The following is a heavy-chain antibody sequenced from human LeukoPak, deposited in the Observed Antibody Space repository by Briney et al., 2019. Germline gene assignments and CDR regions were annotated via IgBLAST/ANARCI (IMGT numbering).Heavy chain of an antibody. CDR2: IYYSGST. V-gene: IGHV4-59*01. Sequence: SETLSLTCAVYGGSFSGYYWSWIRQPPGKGLEWIGYIYYSGSTNYNPSLKSRVTISVDTSKNQFSLKLSSVTAADTAVYYCARGMRGGEIDYWGQGTLVTVSS. J-gene: IGHJ4*02. CDR1: GGSFSGYY. D-gene: IGHD3-10*01. CDR3: ARGMRGGEIDY.